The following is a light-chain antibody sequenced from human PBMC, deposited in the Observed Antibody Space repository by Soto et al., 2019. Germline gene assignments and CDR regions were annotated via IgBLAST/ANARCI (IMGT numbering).Light chain of an antibody. CDR3: GSWDSSLSAYV. CDR1: SSNIGGNS. J-gene: IGLJ1*01. CDR2: DDN. Sequence: QSVLTHPPSVSAAPGQKVTISCSGSSSNIGGNSVSWYQQLPGTAPKLLIYDDNKRPSGIPDRFSGSKSGTSATLGITGFQTGDEADYYCGSWDSSLSAYVFGTGTKAPS. V-gene: IGLV1-51*01.